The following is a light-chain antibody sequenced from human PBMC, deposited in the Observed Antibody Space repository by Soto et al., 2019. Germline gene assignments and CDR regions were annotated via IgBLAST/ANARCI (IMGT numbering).Light chain of an antibody. CDR3: QQYHSWPPRT. J-gene: IGKJ1*01. Sequence: IVMTQSPTILSVSPGERATLSCSAIQSVSSNLARYQQKPGQAPRLLIYGVYTRAPGIPARFSGSGSGTEFSLTIISLQSEDFAVYYCQQYHSWPPRTFGQGTKVDIK. CDR2: GVY. CDR1: QSVSSN. V-gene: IGKV3D-15*01.